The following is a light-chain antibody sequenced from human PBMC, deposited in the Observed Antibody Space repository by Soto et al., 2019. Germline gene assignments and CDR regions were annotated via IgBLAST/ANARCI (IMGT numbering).Light chain of an antibody. J-gene: IGLJ1*01. CDR1: SSNIGSNY. CDR2: RNN. Sequence: QSVLTQPPSASGTPGQRVTISCSGSSSNIGSNYVYWYQQLPGTAPKLLIYRNNQRPSGVPDRFSGSKSGTSASLAISGLLSEDEAYYYCVAWDDSLSGYVFGTGTKVTVL. V-gene: IGLV1-47*01. CDR3: VAWDDSLSGYV.